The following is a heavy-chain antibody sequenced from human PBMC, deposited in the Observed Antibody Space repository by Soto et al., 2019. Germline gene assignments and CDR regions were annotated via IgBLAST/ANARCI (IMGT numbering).Heavy chain of an antibody. V-gene: IGHV3-30-3*01. J-gene: IGHJ6*02. CDR1: GFTFSSYA. D-gene: IGHD5-12*01. CDR2: ISYDGSNK. CDR3: AREGLQDYGMDV. Sequence: LRLSCAASGFTFSSYAMHWVRQAPGKGLEWVAVISYDGSNKYYADSVKGRFTISRDNSKNTLYLQMNSLRAEDTAVYYCAREGLQDYGMDVWGQGTTVTVSS.